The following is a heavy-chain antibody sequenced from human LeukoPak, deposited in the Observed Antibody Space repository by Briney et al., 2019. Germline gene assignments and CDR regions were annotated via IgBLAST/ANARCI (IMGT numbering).Heavy chain of an antibody. J-gene: IGHJ6*02. CDR3: ARDGGQWLDPKADYYYYYGMDV. CDR1: GYTFTSYA. V-gene: IGHV1-3*01. CDR2: INAGNGNT. Sequence: GASVKVSCKASGYTFTSYATHWVRQAPGQRLEWMGWINAGNGNTKYSQKFQGRVTITRDTSASTAYMELSSLRSEDTAVYYCARDGGQWLDPKADYYYYYGMDVWGQGTTVTVSS. D-gene: IGHD6-19*01.